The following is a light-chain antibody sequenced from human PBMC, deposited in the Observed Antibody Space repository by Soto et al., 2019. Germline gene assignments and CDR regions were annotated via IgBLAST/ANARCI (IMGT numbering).Light chain of an antibody. Sequence: EIVLTQSPGTLSLSPGERATLSCRASQSVSSSYLAWYQQKPGQAPRLLIYGASTRATGIPARFSGSGSGTEFTLTISSLQPEDFVSYYCLQDYGDSWTFGQGTKVDIK. J-gene: IGKJ1*01. CDR3: LQDYGDSWT. CDR2: GAS. CDR1: QSVSSSY. V-gene: IGKV3D-7*01.